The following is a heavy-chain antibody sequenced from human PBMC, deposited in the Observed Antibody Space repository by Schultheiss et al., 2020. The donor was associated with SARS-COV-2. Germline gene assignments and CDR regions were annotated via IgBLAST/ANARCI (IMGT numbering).Heavy chain of an antibody. CDR1: GGSISSYY. V-gene: IGHV4-4*07. Sequence: GSLRLSCTVSGGSISSYYWCWIRQPAGKGLEWIGRIYTSGSTNYNPSLKSRVTMSVDTSKNQFSLKLSSVTAADTAVYYCARGRITIFGVVIHFDYWGQGTLVTVSS. J-gene: IGHJ4*02. D-gene: IGHD3-3*01. CDR2: IYTSGST. CDR3: ARGRITIFGVVIHFDY.